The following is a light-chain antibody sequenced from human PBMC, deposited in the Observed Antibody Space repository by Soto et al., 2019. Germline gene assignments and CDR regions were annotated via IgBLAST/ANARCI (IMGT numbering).Light chain of an antibody. CDR2: DAS. CDR1: QSISSY. V-gene: IGKV1-39*01. J-gene: IGKJ4*01. Sequence: DIQMTQSPSSLSASVGDRVTITCLASQSISSYLNWYQQKPGKAPQLLIYDASSLESGVPSRFSGGGSGTDFTLTISSLQPEDFATYYCQQVYVYPSTFGGGTKVDI. CDR3: QQVYVYPST.